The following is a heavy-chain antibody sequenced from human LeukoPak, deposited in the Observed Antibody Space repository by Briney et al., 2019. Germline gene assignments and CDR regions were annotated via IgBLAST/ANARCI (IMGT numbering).Heavy chain of an antibody. CDR1: GGSISSGSYC. D-gene: IGHD6-13*01. Sequence: SETLSLTCTVSGGSISSGSYCWSWIRQPAGKGLEWIGHIHTSGNTNYNPSLKSRVTISVDTSKNQISLKLSSVTAADTAVYYCARGATNPGYSSSWYSFYYYYMDVWGKGTTVTVSS. CDR2: IHTSGNT. V-gene: IGHV4-61*09. CDR3: ARGATNPGYSSSWYSFYYYYMDV. J-gene: IGHJ6*03.